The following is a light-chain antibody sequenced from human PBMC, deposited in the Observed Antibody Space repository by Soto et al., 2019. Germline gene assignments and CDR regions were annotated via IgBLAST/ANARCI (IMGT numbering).Light chain of an antibody. CDR1: QGISSY. CDR3: QQLNSYPLP. J-gene: IGKJ4*01. V-gene: IGKV1-9*01. Sequence: IQLTQSPSSLSASVGDRVTITCRASQGISSYLAWYQQKPGKAPKLLIYAASTLQSGVPSRFSGSGSGTDLTLTISSLQPEDFETYYCQQLNSYPLPFGGGTKVAIK. CDR2: AAS.